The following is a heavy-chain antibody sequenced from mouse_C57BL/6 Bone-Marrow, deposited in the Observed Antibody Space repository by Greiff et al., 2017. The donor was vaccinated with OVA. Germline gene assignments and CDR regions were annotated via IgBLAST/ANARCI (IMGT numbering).Heavy chain of an antibody. Sequence: EVKVEESGGGLVKPGGSLKLSCAASGFTFSDYGMHWVRQAPEKGLEWVAYISSGSSTIYYADTVKGRFTISRDNATNTLFLQMTSLRSEDTAMYYCEREANWAWFAYWGQGTLVTVSA. CDR2: ISSGSSTI. CDR1: GFTFSDYG. V-gene: IGHV5-17*01. CDR3: EREANWAWFAY. J-gene: IGHJ3*01. D-gene: IGHD4-1*01.